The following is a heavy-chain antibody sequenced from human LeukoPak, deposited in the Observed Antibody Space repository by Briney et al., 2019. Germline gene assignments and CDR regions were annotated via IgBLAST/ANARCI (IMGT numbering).Heavy chain of an antibody. V-gene: IGHV4-30-4*01. D-gene: IGHD5-24*01. CDR3: ARDGMATNIDY. CDR2: IYYSGST. J-gene: IGHJ4*02. CDR1: GGSISSGGYY. Sequence: SETLSLTCTVSGGSISSGGYYWSWIRQPPGKGLEWIGYIYYSGSTYYNPSLKSRVTISVDTSKNQFSLKLSSVTAADTAVYYCARDGMATNIDYWGQGTLVTVSS.